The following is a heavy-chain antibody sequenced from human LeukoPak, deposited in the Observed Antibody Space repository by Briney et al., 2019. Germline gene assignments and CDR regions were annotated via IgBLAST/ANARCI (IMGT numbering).Heavy chain of an antibody. V-gene: IGHV3-23*01. CDR3: AKTTTGYSSGRYPGWPVDY. CDR1: GFTFSSYA. Sequence: PGGSLRLSCAASGFTFSSYAVSWVRQAPGKGLEWVSAISGSGGGTYYADSVKDRFTISRDNSKNTLYLQMNSLSTEDTAVYYCAKTTTGYSSGRYPGWPVDYWGQGTLVTVSS. J-gene: IGHJ4*02. CDR2: ISGSGGGT. D-gene: IGHD6-19*01.